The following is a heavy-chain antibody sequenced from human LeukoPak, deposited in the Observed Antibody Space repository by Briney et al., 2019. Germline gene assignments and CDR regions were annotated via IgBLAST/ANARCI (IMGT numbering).Heavy chain of an antibody. V-gene: IGHV3-48*01. CDR1: GFTFSSYS. CDR2: ISSSSSTI. CDR3: ARIAAAGPGNYYYYYMDV. D-gene: IGHD6-13*01. Sequence: GGSLRLSCAASGFTFSSYSMNWVRQAPGKGLEWVSYISSSSSTIYYADSVKGRFNISRENAKNSLYLQINSLRAEENAVYFCARIAAAGPGNYYYYYMDVWGKGTTVTVSS. J-gene: IGHJ6*03.